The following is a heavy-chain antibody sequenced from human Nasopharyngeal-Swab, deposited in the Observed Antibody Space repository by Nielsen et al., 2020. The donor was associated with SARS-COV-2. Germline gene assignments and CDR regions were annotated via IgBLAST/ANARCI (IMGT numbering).Heavy chain of an antibody. CDR3: ARGNFGGGSLDY. CDR1: GFTFTTYG. D-gene: IGHD3-16*01. CDR2: ISSDTNTI. V-gene: IGHV3-48*04. J-gene: IGHJ4*02. Sequence: GESLKISCATSGFTFTTYGMNWVRRAPGKGLEWLSYISSDTNTIKYAESVKGRFTISRDNAKNSIFLQMNSPRVEDTAVYYCARGNFGGGSLDYWGQGTLVTVSS.